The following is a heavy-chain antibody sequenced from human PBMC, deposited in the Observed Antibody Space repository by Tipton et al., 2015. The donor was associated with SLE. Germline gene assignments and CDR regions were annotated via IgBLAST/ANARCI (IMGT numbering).Heavy chain of an antibody. J-gene: IGHJ4*02. D-gene: IGHD3/OR15-3a*01. CDR2: IKQDGSEI. CDR1: GFTFSYYW. Sequence: SLRLSCAASGFTFSYYWMSWVRQAPGKGLEWVANIKQDGSEIHYVDSVKGRFTISRDNAKNSLYLQMNSLRAEGTAVYYCARSRGTARDWWGQGTLVSVSS. CDR3: ARSRGTARDW. V-gene: IGHV3-7*01.